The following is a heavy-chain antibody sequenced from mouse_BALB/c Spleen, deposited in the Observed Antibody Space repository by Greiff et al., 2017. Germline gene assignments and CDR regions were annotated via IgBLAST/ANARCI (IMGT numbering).Heavy chain of an antibody. D-gene: IGHD1-2*01. Sequence: EVQLQQSGPELVKPGASVKIPCKASGYTFTDYNMYWVKQSHGKSLEWIGDINPNNGGTIYNQKFKGKATLTVDKSSSTAYMELRSLTSEDTAVYYCATRLHWYFDVWGAGTTVTVSS. CDR3: ATRLHWYFDV. J-gene: IGHJ1*01. CDR1: GYTFTDYN. V-gene: IGHV1-18*01. CDR2: INPNNGGT.